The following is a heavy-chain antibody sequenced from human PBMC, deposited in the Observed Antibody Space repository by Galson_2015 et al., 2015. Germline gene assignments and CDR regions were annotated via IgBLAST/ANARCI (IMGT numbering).Heavy chain of an antibody. J-gene: IGHJ4*02. CDR1: GFTFSSYA. V-gene: IGHV3-30-3*01. Sequence: SLRLSCAASGFTFSSYAMHWVRQAPGKGPEWVAVISYDGSNKYYADSVKGRFTISRDNSKNTLYLQMNSLRAEDTAVYYCARDPYYDSSGYYLLDYWGQGTLVTVSS. D-gene: IGHD3-22*01. CDR2: ISYDGSNK. CDR3: ARDPYYDSSGYYLLDY.